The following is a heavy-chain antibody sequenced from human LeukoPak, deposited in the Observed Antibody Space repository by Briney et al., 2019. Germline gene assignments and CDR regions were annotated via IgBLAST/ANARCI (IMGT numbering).Heavy chain of an antibody. CDR2: IQYDGSNE. J-gene: IGHJ6*03. CDR3: AKDRCSNGVGCYYYYMDV. D-gene: IGHD2-8*01. CDR1: RFTFSSYG. V-gene: IGHV3-30*02. Sequence: GGSLRLSCAASRFTFSSYGIHWVRQAPGKGLEWVAYIQYDGSNEQYADSVKGRFSISRDSSKNILYLQMNSLRAEDTAVYYCAKDRCSNGVGCYYYYMDVWGKGTTVTISS.